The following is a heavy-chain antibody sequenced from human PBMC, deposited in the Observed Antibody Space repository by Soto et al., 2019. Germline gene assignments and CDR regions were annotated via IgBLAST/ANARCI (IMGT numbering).Heavy chain of an antibody. Sequence: ASVKVSCKASGYTFTSYGISWVRQAPGQGLEWMGWISAYNGNTNYAQKLQGRVTMTTDTSTSTAYMELRSLRSDDTAVYYCAISSYDFWSGSYGMDVWGQGTTVTVSS. CDR3: AISSYDFWSGSYGMDV. V-gene: IGHV1-18*04. J-gene: IGHJ6*02. CDR1: GYTFTSYG. D-gene: IGHD3-3*01. CDR2: ISAYNGNT.